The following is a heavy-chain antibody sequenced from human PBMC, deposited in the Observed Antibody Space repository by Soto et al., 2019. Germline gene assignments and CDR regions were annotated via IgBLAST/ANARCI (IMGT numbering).Heavy chain of an antibody. CDR1: GGSFSGYY. Sequence: SETLSLTCAVYGGSFSGYYWSWIRQPPGKGLEWIGEINHSGSTNYNPSRKSRVTISVDTSKNQFSLKLSSVTAADTAVYYCARGQGYCSGGSCFSTYNWFDPWGQGTLVTVSS. D-gene: IGHD2-15*01. V-gene: IGHV4-34*01. CDR3: ARGQGYCSGGSCFSTYNWFDP. J-gene: IGHJ5*02. CDR2: INHSGST.